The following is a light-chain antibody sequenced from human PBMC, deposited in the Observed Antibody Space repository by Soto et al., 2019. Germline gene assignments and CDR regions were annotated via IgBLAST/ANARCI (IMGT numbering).Light chain of an antibody. CDR2: DVS. J-gene: IGKJ4*01. CDR3: QQYHSYSPLT. CDR1: QSISIW. V-gene: IGKV1-5*01. Sequence: DIQMTPSPSILSASVVYIFTITFLASQSISIWLAWYQQKPGKAPKLLIFDVSTLESGVPSRFSGSRSGTEFTLTIRSLQPDDFATYFCQQYHSYSPLTFGGGNKGAIK.